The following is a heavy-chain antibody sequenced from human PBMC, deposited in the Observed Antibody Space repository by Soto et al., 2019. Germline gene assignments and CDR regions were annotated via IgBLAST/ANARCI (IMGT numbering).Heavy chain of an antibody. J-gene: IGHJ4*02. CDR1: GFTFSDYA. Sequence: EVVLLQSGGDLVQPGGSLRLSCAASGFTFSDYAMTWVRQAPGKGLEWVSDISDGDGDTHYADSVMGRFVIARDNSKNTMFLEMNSLRAEAAAVYYCANGRTYFDFWGQGSLVTVSS. CDR2: ISDGDGDT. CDR3: ANGRTYFDF. V-gene: IGHV3-23*01.